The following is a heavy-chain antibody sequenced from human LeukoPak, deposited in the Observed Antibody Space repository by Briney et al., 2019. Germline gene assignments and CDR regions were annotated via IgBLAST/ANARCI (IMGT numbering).Heavy chain of an antibody. CDR2: INSDGSST. J-gene: IGHJ4*02. CDR1: GFTFSSYA. CDR3: ARSSGGSWGDY. V-gene: IGHV3-74*01. D-gene: IGHD2-15*01. Sequence: RPGGSLRLSCAASGFTFSSYAMNWVRQAPGKGLEWVSRINSDGSSTSYADSVKGRFTISRDNAKNTLYLQMNSLRAEDTAVYYCARSSGGSWGDYWGQGTLVTVSS.